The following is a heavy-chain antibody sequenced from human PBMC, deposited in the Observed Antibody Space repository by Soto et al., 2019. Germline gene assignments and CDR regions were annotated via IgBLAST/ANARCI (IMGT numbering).Heavy chain of an antibody. CDR3: GKDPNGDYFCAFDF. CDR1: GFTFSSYA. J-gene: IGHJ3*01. CDR2: ITGSGGYT. Sequence: EVQMLESGGGLVQPGGSLSLSCAASGFTFSSYALTWVRQAPGKGLEWVSSITGSGGYTRYTDSVKGRFTITRDNVKTSLSLQMQSLRADVTAIYYCGKDPNGDYFCAFDFWGQGTMVTVSS. D-gene: IGHD4-17*01. V-gene: IGHV3-23*01.